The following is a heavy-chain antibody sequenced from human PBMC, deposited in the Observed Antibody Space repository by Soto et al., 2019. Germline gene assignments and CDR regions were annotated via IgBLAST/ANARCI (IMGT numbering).Heavy chain of an antibody. J-gene: IGHJ6*02. CDR3: ASNELADYGMEG. D-gene: IGHD1-7*01. CDR2: ISAYNGNT. Sequence: ASVKVSCKASGYTFTSYGISWVRQAPGQGLEWMGWISAYNGNTNYAQKLQGRVTMTTDTSTSTAYMELRSLRSDDTAGYYCASNELADYGMEGCDQVTTGTVSS. CDR1: GYTFTSYG. V-gene: IGHV1-18*01.